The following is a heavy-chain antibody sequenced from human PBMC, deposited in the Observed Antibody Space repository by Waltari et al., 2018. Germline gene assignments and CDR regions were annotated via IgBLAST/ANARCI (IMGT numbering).Heavy chain of an antibody. CDR2: IYPGDSDT. V-gene: IGHV5-51*01. Sequence: EVQLVQSGAEVKKSGESLKISCKSSGYSFGSFYIAWVRQMPGKGLEWMGIIYPGDSDTRYSPSFQGQVTISVDRSINTAYLQWGSLEATDTAMYYCARLRQPASYYYGMDVWGQGTTITVSS. D-gene: IGHD1-1*01. CDR3: ARLRQPASYYYGMDV. CDR1: GYSFGSFY. J-gene: IGHJ6*02.